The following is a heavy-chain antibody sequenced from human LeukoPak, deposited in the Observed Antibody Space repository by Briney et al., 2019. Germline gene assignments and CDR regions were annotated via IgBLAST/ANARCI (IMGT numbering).Heavy chain of an antibody. CDR3: ARFSSNLGAAGTRYYNGMDV. CDR1: GGSISSGDYY. V-gene: IGHV4-30-4*01. CDR2: VYYTGST. J-gene: IGHJ6*02. Sequence: ASQTLSLTCTVSGGSISSGDYYWSWIRQPPGKGLEWIGYVYYTGSTNYNPSLKSRVAISVDTSKNQFSLEMRSVTAADTAVYFCARFSSNLGAAGTRYYNGMDVWGQGTSVTVSS. D-gene: IGHD6-13*01.